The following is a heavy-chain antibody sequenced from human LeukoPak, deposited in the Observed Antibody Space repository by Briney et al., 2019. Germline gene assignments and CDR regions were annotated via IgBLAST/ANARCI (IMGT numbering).Heavy chain of an antibody. D-gene: IGHD6-19*01. J-gene: IGHJ4*02. CDR3: ARHNSSGWLFDY. CDR1: GGSISSSSYY. Sequence: SETLSLTCTVSGGSISSSSYYWGWIRQPPGKGLEWIANIYYSGSTYYNPSLKSRVTISVDTSKNQFSLKLSSVTAADTAVYYCARHNSSGWLFDYWGQGTLVTVSS. V-gene: IGHV4-39*01. CDR2: IYYSGST.